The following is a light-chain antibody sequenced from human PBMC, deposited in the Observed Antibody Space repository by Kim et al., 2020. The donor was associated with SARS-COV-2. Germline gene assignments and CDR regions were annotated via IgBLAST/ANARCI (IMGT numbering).Light chain of an antibody. Sequence: DIQMTQSPSSLSASVGDRLTITCQASQDISDYLNWYQQKPGKAPKLLIYDASTLETGVPSRFSGSGSGTDFTFTISSLQPEDIATYYCQQYDTLPYTFGQGTKLEI. J-gene: IGKJ2*01. V-gene: IGKV1-33*01. CDR1: QDISDY. CDR3: QQYDTLPYT. CDR2: DAS.